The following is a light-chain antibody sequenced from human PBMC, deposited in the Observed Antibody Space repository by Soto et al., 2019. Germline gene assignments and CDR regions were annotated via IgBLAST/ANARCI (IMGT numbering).Light chain of an antibody. V-gene: IGKV3-11*01. Sequence: IVLTQSPATLSLFPWDRATLASSSSHTITSYLGWYQQKPGQAPRLLIYHASQRATGIPARFSGSGSGTDFTLTISSLEPEDFAVYYCQQRSTWPLTFGGGTRVEI. CDR2: HAS. CDR3: QQRSTWPLT. CDR1: HTITSY. J-gene: IGKJ4*01.